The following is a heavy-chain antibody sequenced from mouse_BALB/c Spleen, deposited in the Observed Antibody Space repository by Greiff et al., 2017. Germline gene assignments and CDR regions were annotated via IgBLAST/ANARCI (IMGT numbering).Heavy chain of an antibody. Sequence: EVKLQESGPGLVKPSQSLSLTCTVTGYSITSDYAWNWIRQFPGNKLEWRGYISYSGSTSYNPSLKSRISITRDTSKNQFFLQLNSVTTEDTATYYCATHPITTVVNGFAYWGQGTLVTVSA. D-gene: IGHD1-1*01. CDR3: ATHPITTVVNGFAY. V-gene: IGHV3-2*02. CDR1: GYSITSDYA. J-gene: IGHJ3*01. CDR2: ISYSGST.